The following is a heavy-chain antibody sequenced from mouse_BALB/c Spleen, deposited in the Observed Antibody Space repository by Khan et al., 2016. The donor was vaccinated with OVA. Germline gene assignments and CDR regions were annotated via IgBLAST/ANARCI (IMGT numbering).Heavy chain of an antibody. CDR3: ALRGDIYDVSYGYPMDY. V-gene: IGHV14-3*02. CDR1: GFNIKDTY. J-gene: IGHJ4*01. CDR2: IDPSNGNT. Sequence: EVQLQESGAELVKPGASVKLSCTASGFNIKDTYMYWVKQRPEQGLEWIGRIDPSNGNTKYDPNFQGKATITADTSSNTAYLQLSSLTSEDTAVYYCALRGDIYDVSYGYPMDYWGQGTSVTVSS. D-gene: IGHD2-3*01.